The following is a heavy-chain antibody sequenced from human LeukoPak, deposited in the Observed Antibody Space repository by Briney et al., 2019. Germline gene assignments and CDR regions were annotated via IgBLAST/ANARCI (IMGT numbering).Heavy chain of an antibody. CDR3: ARDKIVGPTTLDY. CDR1: GFTFSGYW. J-gene: IGHJ4*02. V-gene: IGHV3-7*01. Sequence: PWGSLRLSCAASGFTFSGYWMSWVRQTPEKGLEWVANIKQDGYEKYYVDSVKGRFTISRDNAKNSLYLQMNSLRADDTAIYYCARDKIVGPTTLDYWGQGTLVTASS. CDR2: IKQDGYEK. D-gene: IGHD1-26*01.